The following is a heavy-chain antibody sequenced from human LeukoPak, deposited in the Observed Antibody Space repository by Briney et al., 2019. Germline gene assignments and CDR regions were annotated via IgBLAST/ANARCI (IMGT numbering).Heavy chain of an antibody. D-gene: IGHD5-12*01. V-gene: IGHV4-39*07. CDR1: GGSISSSSYY. CDR2: IYYSGST. J-gene: IGHJ3*02. Sequence: TSETLSLTCTVSGGSISSSSYYWGWIRQPPGKGLEWIGSIYYSGSTYYNPSLKSRVTISVDTSKNQFSLKLSSVTAADTAVYYCARDPLREGNDAFDIWGQGTMVTVSS. CDR3: ARDPLREGNDAFDI.